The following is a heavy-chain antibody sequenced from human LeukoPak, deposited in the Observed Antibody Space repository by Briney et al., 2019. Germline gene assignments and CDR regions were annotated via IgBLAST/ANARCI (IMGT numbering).Heavy chain of an antibody. CDR1: GYTFTGYY. J-gene: IGHJ4*02. CDR3: ARQPGQEVTTGAFPFDY. CDR2: INPNSGGT. D-gene: IGHD4-17*01. Sequence: ASVKVSCKASGYTFTGYYMHWVRQAPGQGLEWMGWINPNSGGTNYAQKFQGRVTMTRDTTISTAYMELSRLRSDDTAVYYCARQPGQEVTTGAFPFDYWGQGTLVTVSS. V-gene: IGHV1-2*02.